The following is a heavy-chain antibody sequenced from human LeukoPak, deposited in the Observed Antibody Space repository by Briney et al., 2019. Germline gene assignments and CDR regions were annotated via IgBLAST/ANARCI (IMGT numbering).Heavy chain of an antibody. Sequence: SVKVSYKASGGTFSSYAISWVRQAPGQGLEWMGGIIPIFGTANYAQKFQGRVTITADESTSTAYMELSSLRSEDTAVYYCAAYKEYCSSTSCYTDKDYWGQGTLVTVSS. CDR1: GGTFSSYA. D-gene: IGHD2-2*02. CDR2: IIPIFGTA. CDR3: AAYKEYCSSTSCYTDKDY. J-gene: IGHJ4*02. V-gene: IGHV1-69*13.